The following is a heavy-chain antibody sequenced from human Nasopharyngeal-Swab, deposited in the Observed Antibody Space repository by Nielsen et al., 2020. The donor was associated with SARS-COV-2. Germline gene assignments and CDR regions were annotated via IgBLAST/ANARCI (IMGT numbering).Heavy chain of an antibody. J-gene: IGHJ5*02. CDR1: GFTFSSYW. Sequence: GESLKISCAASGFTFSSYWMSWGRQAPGKGLEWVANIKQDGSEKYYVDSVKGRFTISRDNAKNSLYLQMNSLRAEDTAVYYCASTSGYGLNWFDPWGQGTLVTVSS. CDR3: ASTSGYGLNWFDP. CDR2: IKQDGSEK. D-gene: IGHD5-12*01. V-gene: IGHV3-7*01.